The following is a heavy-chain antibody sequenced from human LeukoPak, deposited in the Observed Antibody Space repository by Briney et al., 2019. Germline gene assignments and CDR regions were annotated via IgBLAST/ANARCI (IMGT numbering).Heavy chain of an antibody. D-gene: IGHD3-10*01. Sequence: PSETLSLTCTVSGGSVSSGSYYWSWIRQHPGKGLEWIGYIYYSGSTYYNPSLKSRVTISVDTSKNQFSLKLSSVTAADTAVYYCAREGEYYYGSGSYRDYWGQGTLVTVSS. CDR2: IYYSGST. V-gene: IGHV4-31*03. CDR1: GGSVSSGSYY. J-gene: IGHJ4*02. CDR3: AREGEYYYGSGSYRDY.